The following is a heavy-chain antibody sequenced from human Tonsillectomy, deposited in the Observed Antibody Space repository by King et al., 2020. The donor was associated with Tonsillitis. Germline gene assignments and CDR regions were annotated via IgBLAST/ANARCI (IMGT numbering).Heavy chain of an antibody. V-gene: IGHV4-4*02. J-gene: IGHJ3*02. CDR3: ARGSWVLTASNNDAFDI. D-gene: IGHD2-21*02. CDR2: IYHSGTT. Sequence: HVQLQESGPGLVKPSGTLSLTCAVSGGSISSSHWWSWVRQPPGKGLEWIGEIYHSGTTNYNPSLKSRVTISVDKSKNQFSLKLSSVTAADTAVYYCARGSWVLTASNNDAFDIWGQGTVVTVSS. CDR1: GGSISSSHW.